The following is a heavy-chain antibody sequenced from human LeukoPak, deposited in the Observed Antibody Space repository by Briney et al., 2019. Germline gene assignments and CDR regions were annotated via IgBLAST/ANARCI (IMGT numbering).Heavy chain of an antibody. Sequence: SVKVSCKASGGTFSSYAISWVRQAPGQGLEWMGRIIPILGIANYAQKFQGRVTITADKSTSTAYMELSSLRSEDTAVYYCARDSGPVVTTERPNLYHYHRMEVWGPRTTVT. D-gene: IGHD2-15*01. CDR3: ARDSGPVVTTERPNLYHYHRMEV. J-gene: IGHJ6*02. CDR2: IIPILGIA. CDR1: GGTFSSYA. V-gene: IGHV1-69*04.